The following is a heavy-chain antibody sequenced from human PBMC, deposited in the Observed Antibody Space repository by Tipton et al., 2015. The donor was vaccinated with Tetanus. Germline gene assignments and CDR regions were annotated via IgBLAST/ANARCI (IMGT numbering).Heavy chain of an antibody. D-gene: IGHD6-19*01. J-gene: IGHJ6*02. V-gene: IGHV5-51*01. CDR3: ARHHSSGWYEVYYGMDV. Sequence: QLVQSGAEVKRTGESLKISCQGSGYIFSSYWIGWVRQMPGKGLEWMGIIYPGDSDTRYSPSFQGQVTISADKAISTAYLQWSSLKASDPAMYYCARHHSSGWYEVYYGMDVWGQGTTVTVSS. CDR2: IYPGDSDT. CDR1: GYIFSSYW.